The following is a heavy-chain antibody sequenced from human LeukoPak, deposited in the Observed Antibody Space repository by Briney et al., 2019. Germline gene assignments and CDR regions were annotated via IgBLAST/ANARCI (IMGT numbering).Heavy chain of an antibody. Sequence: PSETLSLTCAVYGGSFSGYYWSWIRQPPGKELEWIGEINHSGSTNYNPSLKSRVTISVDTSKNQFSLKLSSVTAADTAVYYCASMTQGPPDYWGQGTLVTVSS. CDR1: GGSFSGYY. CDR2: INHSGST. J-gene: IGHJ4*02. CDR3: ASMTQGPPDY. D-gene: IGHD2-21*02. V-gene: IGHV4-34*01.